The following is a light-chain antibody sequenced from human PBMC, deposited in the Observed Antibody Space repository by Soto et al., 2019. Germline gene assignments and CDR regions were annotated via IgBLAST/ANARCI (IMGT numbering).Light chain of an antibody. Sequence: EILLTQSPATLSSSPGDTTALSCRASQSVSSYLAWYQQKPGQAPRLLIYDASNRATGIPARFSGSGSGTDFTLTISSLEPEDFAVYYCQQRSNWPLTFGGGTKVDI. CDR3: QQRSNWPLT. J-gene: IGKJ4*01. CDR2: DAS. CDR1: QSVSSY. V-gene: IGKV3-11*01.